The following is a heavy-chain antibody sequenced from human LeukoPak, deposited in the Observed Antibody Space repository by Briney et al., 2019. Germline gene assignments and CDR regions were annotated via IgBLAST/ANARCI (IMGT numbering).Heavy chain of an antibody. Sequence: SETLSLTCTVSGGSISSGSCYWSWIRQPAGKGLEWIGRIYTSGSTNYNPSLKSRVTISVDTSKNQFSLKLSSVTAADTAVYYCARARRWNAAVEGWWFDPWGQGTLVTVSS. CDR1: GGSISSGSCY. J-gene: IGHJ5*02. V-gene: IGHV4-61*02. CDR2: IYTSGST. CDR3: ARARRWNAAVEGWWFDP. D-gene: IGHD1-1*01.